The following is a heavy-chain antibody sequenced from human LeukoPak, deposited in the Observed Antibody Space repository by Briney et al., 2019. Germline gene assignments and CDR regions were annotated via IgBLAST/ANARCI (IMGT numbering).Heavy chain of an antibody. CDR2: IRYDGSDK. V-gene: IGHV3-30*02. J-gene: IGHJ4*02. CDR1: GFTFSSYW. CDR3: AKGERRFDY. Sequence: GGSLRLSCAASGFTFSSYWMNWVRQAPGKGLEWEAFIRYDGSDKYYADSVKGRFAISRDNSKNTMYLQMDSLRGEDTAEYYCAKGERRFDYWGQGTLVTVSS. D-gene: IGHD6-25*01.